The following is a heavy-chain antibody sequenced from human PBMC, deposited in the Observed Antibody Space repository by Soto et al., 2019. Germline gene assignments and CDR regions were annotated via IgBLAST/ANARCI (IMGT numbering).Heavy chain of an antibody. CDR2: TYHRGST. CDR3: ARIGGYHGPLDY. V-gene: IGHV4-59*01. Sequence: SETLSLTCSVSGVSISSYFWSWIRQAPGGGLEWIGYTYHRGSTNYSPSLKSRVAISLDTSENQFSLKVNSVTAADTAVYYCARIGGYHGPLDYWGQGTPVTVS. CDR1: GVSISSYF. J-gene: IGHJ4*02. D-gene: IGHD6-25*01.